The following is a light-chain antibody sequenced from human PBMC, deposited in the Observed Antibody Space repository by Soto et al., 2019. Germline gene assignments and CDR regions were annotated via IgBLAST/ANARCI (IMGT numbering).Light chain of an antibody. CDR1: SSDIGGYDY. J-gene: IGLJ1*01. Sequence: QSALTQPVSVSGSPGQSITISCTGTSSDIGGYDYVSWYQQRPGKAPKLMIYEVRYRPSGVSNRFSGSKSGNTASLTIFGLQAEDEAVYYCCSYTRTSNHYFFGSGTKVTVL. CDR2: EVR. CDR3: CSYTRTSNHYF. V-gene: IGLV2-14*01.